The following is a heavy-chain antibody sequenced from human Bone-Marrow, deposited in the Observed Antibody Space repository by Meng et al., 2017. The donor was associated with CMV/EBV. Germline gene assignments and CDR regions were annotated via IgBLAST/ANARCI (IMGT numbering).Heavy chain of an antibody. J-gene: IGHJ5*02. Sequence: SETLSLTCTVSDYSISSSSYYWGWIRQPPGKGLEWIGSIYYSGSTYYNPSLKSRVTISVDTSKNQFSLKLSSVTAADTAVYYCARDLVDTVNWFDPWGQGTLVTVSS. V-gene: IGHV4-39*07. CDR3: ARDLVDTVNWFDP. CDR1: DYSISSSSYY. D-gene: IGHD5-18*01. CDR2: IYYSGST.